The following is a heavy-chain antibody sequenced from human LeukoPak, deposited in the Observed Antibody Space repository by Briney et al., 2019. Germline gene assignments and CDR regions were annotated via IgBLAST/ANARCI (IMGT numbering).Heavy chain of an antibody. Sequence: SETLSLTCTVSGYSISSGYYWGWIRQPPGKGLEWIGSIYHSGSTYYNPSLKSRVTISVDTSKNQFSLKLSSVTAADTAVYYCARGFNGSSWPKLYYYYYYYMDVWGKGTTVTVSS. CDR3: ARGFNGSSWPKLYYYYYYYMDV. CDR1: GYSISSGYY. V-gene: IGHV4-38-2*02. D-gene: IGHD6-13*01. J-gene: IGHJ6*03. CDR2: IYHSGST.